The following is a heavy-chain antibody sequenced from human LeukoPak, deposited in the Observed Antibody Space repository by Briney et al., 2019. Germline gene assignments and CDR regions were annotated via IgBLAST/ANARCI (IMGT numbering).Heavy chain of an antibody. CDR1: GFTFSSYA. V-gene: IGHV3-23*01. J-gene: IGHJ4*02. CDR3: AKWYDYVWGSYSYYFDY. D-gene: IGHD3-16*01. Sequence: GGSLRLSCAASGFTFSSYAMSWVRQAPGKGLEWVSAISGSGGSTYYADSVKGRFTISRDNSKNTLYLQMNSLRAEDTAVYYCAKWYDYVWGSYSYYFDYWGQGTLVTVSS. CDR2: ISGSGGST.